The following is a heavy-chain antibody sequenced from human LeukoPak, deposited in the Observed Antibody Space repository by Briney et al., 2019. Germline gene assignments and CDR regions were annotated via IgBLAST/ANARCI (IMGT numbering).Heavy chain of an antibody. V-gene: IGHV4-59*01. J-gene: IGHJ6*03. CDR2: IYYSGST. CDR1: GGSISSYY. Sequence: PSETLSLTCTVSGGSISSYYWSWIRQPPGKGLEWIGYIYYSGSTNYNPSLKSRVTISVDTSKNQFSLKLSSVTAADTAVYYCARVGKKYYYYYMDVWGKGTTVTVSS. CDR3: ARVGKKYYYYYMDV.